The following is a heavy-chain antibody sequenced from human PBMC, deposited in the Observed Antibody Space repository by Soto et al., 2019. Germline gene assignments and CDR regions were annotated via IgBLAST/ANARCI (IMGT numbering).Heavy chain of an antibody. CDR2: IYYSGST. J-gene: IGHJ5*02. CDR3: AREDDYGDYEGWFDP. Sequence: KPSETLSLTCTVSGGSISSYYWSWIRQPPGKGLEWIGYIYYSGSTNYNPSLKSRVTISVDTSKNQFSLKLSSVTAADTAVYYCAREDDYGDYEGWFDPWGQGTLVTVSS. CDR1: GGSISSYY. V-gene: IGHV4-59*01. D-gene: IGHD4-17*01.